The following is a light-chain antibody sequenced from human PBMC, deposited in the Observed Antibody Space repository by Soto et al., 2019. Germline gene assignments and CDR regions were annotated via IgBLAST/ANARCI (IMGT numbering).Light chain of an antibody. CDR2: DAS. V-gene: IGKV1-5*01. J-gene: IGKJ1*01. CDR3: QQYYTYWHM. CDR1: QSISDY. Sequence: DIQMTQSPSTLSASVGDRVIMTCRASQSISDYLAWYQQKPGKAPKLLIYDASNLESGVPSTFSGSGSGTEFTLTISSLQPDDFATYYCQQYYTYWHMFGQGTKGDIK.